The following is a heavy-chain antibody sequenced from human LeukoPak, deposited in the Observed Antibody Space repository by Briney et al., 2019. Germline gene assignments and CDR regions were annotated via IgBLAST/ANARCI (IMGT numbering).Heavy chain of an antibody. CDR3: ARAPRPDYYYYCGMDV. J-gene: IGHJ6*02. CDR1: GYTFTSYY. Sequence: ASVKVSCKASGYTFTSYYIHWVRQAPGQGLEWMGIINPSGGSTSYAQKFQGRVTMTRDTSTSTVYMELSSLRSEDTAVYYCARAPRPDYYYYCGMDVWGQGTTVTVSS. V-gene: IGHV1-46*01. CDR2: INPSGGST.